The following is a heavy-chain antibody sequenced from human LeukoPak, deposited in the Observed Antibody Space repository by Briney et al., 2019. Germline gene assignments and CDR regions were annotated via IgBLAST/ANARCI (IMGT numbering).Heavy chain of an antibody. CDR3: ARRGYYESSGCYDY. CDR1: GYNFASYC. Sequence: GESLKISCKGSGYNFASYCIGWVRQMPGKGLEWMGIIYPGDSATRYSPSFQGQVTLSADKSISTAYLQWSSLKASDTAMYYCARRGYYESSGCYDYWGQGTLVTVSS. V-gene: IGHV5-51*01. CDR2: IYPGDSAT. J-gene: IGHJ4*02. D-gene: IGHD3-22*01.